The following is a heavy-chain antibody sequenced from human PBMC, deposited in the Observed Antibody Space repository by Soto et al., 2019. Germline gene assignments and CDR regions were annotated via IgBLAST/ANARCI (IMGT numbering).Heavy chain of an antibody. CDR2: TYYRSKWYN. V-gene: IGHV6-1*01. D-gene: IGHD3-3*01. CDR1: GDSVSSNSAA. CDR3: ARDPREFCSAFDC. Sequence: QVQLQQSGPGLVKPSQTLSLTCAISGDSVSSNSAAWHWIRQSPSRGLEWLGRTYYRSKWYNDYAVSVKGRITTNPDTSKSQFPRQLISVTPEATAVYYCARDPREFCSAFDCWGQGSLVTV. J-gene: IGHJ4*02.